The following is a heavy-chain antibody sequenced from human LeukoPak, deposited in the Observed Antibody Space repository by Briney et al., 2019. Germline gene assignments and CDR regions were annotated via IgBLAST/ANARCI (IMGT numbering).Heavy chain of an antibody. D-gene: IGHD3-22*01. Sequence: GSLRLSCAASGFTFSSYWMSWVRQAPGKGLEWVANIKEGGSEKYYVDSVKGRFTISRDNAKNSLYLQMNSLRAEDTAVYYCAREVWQFGYYDSRDYWGQGTLVTVSS. J-gene: IGHJ4*02. CDR3: AREVWQFGYYDSRDY. CDR2: IKEGGSEK. V-gene: IGHV3-7*01. CDR1: GFTFSSYW.